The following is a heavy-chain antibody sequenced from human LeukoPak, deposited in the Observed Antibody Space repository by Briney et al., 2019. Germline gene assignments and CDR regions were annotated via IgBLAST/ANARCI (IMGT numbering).Heavy chain of an antibody. CDR3: ARDMVRGAYYFDY. Sequence: PGGSLRLSCAASGFTVSNNYMSWVRQAPGKGLEWVSVIYSGGSTDYADSVKGRFIISRDNSQNTLYLQMNSLGAEDTAVYYCARDMVRGAYYFDYWGQGTLVTVSS. V-gene: IGHV3-66*01. CDR2: IYSGGST. D-gene: IGHD3-10*01. CDR1: GFTVSNNY. J-gene: IGHJ4*02.